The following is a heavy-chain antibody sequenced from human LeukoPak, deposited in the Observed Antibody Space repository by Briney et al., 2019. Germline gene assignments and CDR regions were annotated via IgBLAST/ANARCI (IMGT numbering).Heavy chain of an antibody. Sequence: GGSLRLSCAASGFTFSSYAMSWVRQAPGKGLEWVSGIRGSDGSTYYADSVKGRFTMSRDNSKKTLYLQMNSLRAEDTAVYYCAKALSGSGSYGDFDYWGQGTLVTVSS. CDR1: GFTFSSYA. J-gene: IGHJ4*02. CDR2: IRGSDGST. CDR3: AKALSGSGSYGDFDY. V-gene: IGHV3-23*01. D-gene: IGHD3-10*01.